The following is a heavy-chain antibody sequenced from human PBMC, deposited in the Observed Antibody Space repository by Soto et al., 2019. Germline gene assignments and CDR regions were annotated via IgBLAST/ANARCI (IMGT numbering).Heavy chain of an antibody. J-gene: IGHJ4*02. CDR1: GYSFTTYW. CDR2: IYPGDSDT. D-gene: IGHD2-21*02. Sequence: PGESLKISCKGSGYSFTTYWIGWVRQMPGKGLEWMGIIYPGDSDTRYSPSFQGQVTISADKSISTAYLQWSSLKASDTAMYYCASSRGLTAPLGYFDYWGQGTLVTVSS. V-gene: IGHV5-51*01. CDR3: ASSRGLTAPLGYFDY.